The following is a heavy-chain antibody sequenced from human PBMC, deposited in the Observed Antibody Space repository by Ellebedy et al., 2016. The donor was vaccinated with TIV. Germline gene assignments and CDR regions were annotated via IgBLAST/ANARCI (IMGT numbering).Heavy chain of an antibody. Sequence: PGGSLRPSCAAPGFTFSNYWIHWVRKAPGKGRGWLSRINRDGSSANYADSVKGLFSISRDNSKNTLYVQMNSLRAEDTAVYYCARGGRDQWLIDYWGQGTLVTVSS. J-gene: IGHJ4*02. CDR1: GFTFSNYW. D-gene: IGHD6-19*01. CDR2: INRDGSSA. CDR3: ARGGRDQWLIDY. V-gene: IGHV3-74*01.